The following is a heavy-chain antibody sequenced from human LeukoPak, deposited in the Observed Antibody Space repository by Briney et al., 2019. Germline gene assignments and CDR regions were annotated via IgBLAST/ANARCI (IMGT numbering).Heavy chain of an antibody. CDR2: IDNRGST. CDR3: ARDGADSYD. J-gene: IGHJ4*02. V-gene: IGHV4-34*01. Sequence: SETLSLTCTVYGGSFSAYFWSWIRQPPGKGLEWIGEIDNRGSTAYNQSLKSRVTISIDTSKSQFSLKLTSVTAADTAVYYCARDGADSYDWGQGTLVTVSS. CDR1: GGSFSAYF. D-gene: IGHD5-18*01.